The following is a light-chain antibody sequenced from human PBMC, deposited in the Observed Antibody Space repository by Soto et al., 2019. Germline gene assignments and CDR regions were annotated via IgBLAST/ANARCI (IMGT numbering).Light chain of an antibody. CDR2: GAS. Sequence: EIVLTQSPGTLSLSPGERATLSCRASQSVSSSYLAWYQQKPGQAPRLLIYGASSRATGIPDRFSGSGSGTDFTLTISRLEPEDVATYYCQRYNTAPITFGQGTRLEIK. CDR1: QSVSSSY. V-gene: IGKV3-20*01. J-gene: IGKJ5*01. CDR3: QRYNTAPIT.